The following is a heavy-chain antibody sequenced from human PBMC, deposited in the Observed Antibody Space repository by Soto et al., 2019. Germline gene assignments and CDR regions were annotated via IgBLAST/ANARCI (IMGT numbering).Heavy chain of an antibody. CDR3: ARAHTYYDFWSGYLDY. CDR2: IIPIFGTA. CDR1: GGTFSSYA. Sequence: SVKVSCKASGGTFSSYAISWVRQAPGQGLEWMGGIIPIFGTANYAQKFQGRVTITADESTSTAYMELSSLRSEDTAVYYCARAHTYYDFWSGYLDYWGQGTLVTVSS. V-gene: IGHV1-69*13. D-gene: IGHD3-3*01. J-gene: IGHJ4*02.